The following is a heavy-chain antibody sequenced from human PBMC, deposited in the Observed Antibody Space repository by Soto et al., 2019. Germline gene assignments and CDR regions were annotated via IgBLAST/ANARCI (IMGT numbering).Heavy chain of an antibody. Sequence: SETLSLTCNVSVGSINSYWWSWIRQRAGKGLEWIGRVYSSGTTDYNPSLNIRVTMSIETSKNQFSLKLSSVTAADTAVYYCARDIGSYAYGEGYWGQGIQVTVSS. CDR3: ARDIGSYAYGEGY. V-gene: IGHV4-4*07. CDR1: VGSINSYW. D-gene: IGHD3-10*01. J-gene: IGHJ4*02. CDR2: VYSSGTT.